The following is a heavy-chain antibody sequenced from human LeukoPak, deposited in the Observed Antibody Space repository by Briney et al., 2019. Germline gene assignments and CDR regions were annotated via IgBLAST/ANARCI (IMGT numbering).Heavy chain of an antibody. CDR2: IKQDGSEK. D-gene: IGHD1-14*01. J-gene: IGHJ4*02. Sequence: GGSLRLSCAASEFTLSSYWKSWVRPARGKGLEWVANIKQDGSEKYYVDSVKGRFTISRDNSKNTLYLQMNSLRAEDTAVYYCAKTNGYFDSWGQGTLVTVSS. V-gene: IGHV3-7*03. CDR3: AKTNGYFDS. CDR1: EFTLSSYW.